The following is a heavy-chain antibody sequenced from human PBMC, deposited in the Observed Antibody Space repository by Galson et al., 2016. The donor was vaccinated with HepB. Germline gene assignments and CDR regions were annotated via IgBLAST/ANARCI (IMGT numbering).Heavy chain of an antibody. J-gene: IGHJ3*01. CDR2: IFYTGTT. Sequence: AWIRRPPGKGLEWVGSIFYTGTTYYNPSLQNRVTISVDTSKDQFALKLSSVTAADTAVYYCARQQRAGLVNFWGQGTMVTVSS. CDR3: ARQQRAGLVNF. V-gene: IGHV4-39*01. D-gene: IGHD3/OR15-3a*01.